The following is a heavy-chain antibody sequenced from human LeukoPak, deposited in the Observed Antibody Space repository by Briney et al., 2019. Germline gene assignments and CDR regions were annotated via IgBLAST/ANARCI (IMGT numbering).Heavy chain of an antibody. J-gene: IGHJ4*02. D-gene: IGHD5-24*01. Sequence: GGSLRLSCAASGFTFSRFWMNWVRQAPGKGLEWVANIKEDGTEKYYVDSVKGRFSISRDNGKNSLYLQMDNLRAEDTAVYYCATLRRVEMRTIGADWGQGTLVTVSS. V-gene: IGHV3-7*02. CDR1: GFTFSRFW. CDR2: IKEDGTEK. CDR3: ATLRRVEMRTIGAD.